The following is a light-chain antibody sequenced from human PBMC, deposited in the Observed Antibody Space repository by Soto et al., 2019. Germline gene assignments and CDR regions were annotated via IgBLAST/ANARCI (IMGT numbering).Light chain of an antibody. Sequence: QSVLTQPASVSGSTGQSITISCTGTSSDVGSYNLVSWYQQHPGKAPKLMIYEVSKRPSGVSNRFSGSKSGNTASLTISGLQAEDEADYYCCSYAGSSTPYVFGTGTKLTV. CDR3: CSYAGSSTPYV. CDR1: SSDVGSYNL. J-gene: IGLJ1*01. CDR2: EVS. V-gene: IGLV2-23*02.